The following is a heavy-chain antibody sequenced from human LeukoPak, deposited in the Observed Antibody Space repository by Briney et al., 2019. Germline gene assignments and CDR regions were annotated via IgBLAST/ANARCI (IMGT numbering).Heavy chain of an antibody. J-gene: IGHJ6*03. CDR2: IYYSGST. V-gene: IGHV4-39*07. CDR1: GGSISSSSYY. CDR3: ARDSGEDSSSWYGLYYYYYYMDV. Sequence: SETLSLTCTVSGGSISSSSYYWGWIRQPPGKGLEWIGSIYYSGSTYYNPSLKSRVTISVDTSKNQFSLKLSSVTAADTAVYYCARDSGEDSSSWYGLYYYYYYMDVWGKGTTVTVSS. D-gene: IGHD6-13*01.